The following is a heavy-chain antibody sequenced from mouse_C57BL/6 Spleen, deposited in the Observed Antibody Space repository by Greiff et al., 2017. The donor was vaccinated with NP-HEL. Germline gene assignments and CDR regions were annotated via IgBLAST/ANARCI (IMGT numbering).Heavy chain of an antibody. CDR1: GYSFTGYY. V-gene: IGHV1-42*01. D-gene: IGHD3-2*02. CDR2: INPSTGGT. J-gene: IGHJ4*01. CDR3: APSSGRGNYAMDY. Sequence: EVQLQESGPELVKPGASVKISCKASGYSFTGYYMNWVKQSPEKSLEWIGEINPSTGGTTYNQKFKAKATLPVDKSSSTAYMQLKSLTSEDSAVYYCAPSSGRGNYAMDYWGQGTSVTVSS.